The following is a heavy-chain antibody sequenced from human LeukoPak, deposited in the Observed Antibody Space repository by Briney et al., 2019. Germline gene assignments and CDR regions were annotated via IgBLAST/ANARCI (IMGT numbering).Heavy chain of an antibody. CDR3: ARAGSGSYSGLDY. J-gene: IGHJ4*02. CDR1: GGTFNTHP. D-gene: IGHD3-10*01. V-gene: IGHV1-69*13. Sequence: SVKVSCKASGGTFNTHPINWVRQAPGHGLEWTGGIIPIFGTADYAQKFQGRVTITADESTTTAYMELSSLTSDDTAVYYCARAGSGSYSGLDYWGQGTLVTVSS. CDR2: IIPIFGTA.